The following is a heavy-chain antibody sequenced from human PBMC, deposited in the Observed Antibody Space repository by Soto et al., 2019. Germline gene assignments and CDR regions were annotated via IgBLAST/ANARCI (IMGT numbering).Heavy chain of an antibody. CDR1: GFTFSNFG. Sequence: GGSLRLSCAASGFTFSNFGIHWVRQAPGKGLEWVAFVQSDESSRDFADSVKGRFTISRDNVKNSLYLQMNSLRAEDTALYYCARDYAVAGAFDIWGQGTRVTVSS. CDR2: VQSDESSR. CDR3: ARDYAVAGAFDI. V-gene: IGHV3-30*02. J-gene: IGHJ3*02. D-gene: IGHD6-19*01.